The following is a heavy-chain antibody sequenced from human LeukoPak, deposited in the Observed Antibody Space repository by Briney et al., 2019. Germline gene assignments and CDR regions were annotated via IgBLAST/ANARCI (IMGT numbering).Heavy chain of an antibody. CDR3: ARSPHDYGDSQGYYYYMDV. Sequence: SETLSLTCTVSGGSISSYYWSWIRQPPGKGLERIWYIYYSGSTNYNPSLKSRVTISVDTSKNQFSLKLSSVTAADTAVYYCARSPHDYGDSQGYYYYMDVWGKGTTVTVSS. J-gene: IGHJ6*03. D-gene: IGHD4-17*01. CDR2: IYYSGST. CDR1: GGSISSYY. V-gene: IGHV4-59*08.